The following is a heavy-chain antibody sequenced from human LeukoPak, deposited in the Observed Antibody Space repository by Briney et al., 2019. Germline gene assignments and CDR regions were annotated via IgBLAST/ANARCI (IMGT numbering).Heavy chain of an antibody. CDR1: GGSVSSAAYY. V-gene: IGHV4-61*02. J-gene: IGHJ4*02. CDR3: ARSSGGGSFDY. Sequence: PSQTLSLSCTVSGGSVSSAAYYWTCIRQPAGKGLEWIVRIYTTGSTNYNPSLNSRVTISVDTTNNQFSLNLSSVAAADTAVYYCARSSGGGSFDYWGQGTLVTVSS. CDR2: IYTTGST. D-gene: IGHD3-16*01.